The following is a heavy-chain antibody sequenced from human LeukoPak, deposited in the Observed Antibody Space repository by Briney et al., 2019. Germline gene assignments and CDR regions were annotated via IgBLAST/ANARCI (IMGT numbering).Heavy chain of an antibody. J-gene: IGHJ4*02. CDR3: ARRGYSSGLFDY. V-gene: IGHV3-33*01. D-gene: IGHD6-19*01. Sequence: PGGSLRLSCAASGFTFSSYSMHWVRQAPGKGLEWVAVIWYDGSNKYYADSVKGRFTISRDNSKNTLYLQMNSLRAEDTAVYYCARRGYSSGLFDYWGQGTLVTVSS. CDR2: IWYDGSNK. CDR1: GFTFSSYS.